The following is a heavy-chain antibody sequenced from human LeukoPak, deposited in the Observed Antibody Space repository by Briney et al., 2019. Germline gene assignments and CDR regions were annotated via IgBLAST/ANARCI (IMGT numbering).Heavy chain of an antibody. CDR2: ISSSSSYI. CDR1: GFTFSSYS. CDR3: ARTIIVGATTDY. V-gene: IGHV3-21*01. J-gene: IGHJ4*02. D-gene: IGHD1-26*01. Sequence: GGSLRLSCAAAGFTFSSYSMNWVRQAPGKGLEWVSSISSSSSYIYYADSVKGRFTISRDNAKNSLYLQMNSLRAEDTAVYYCARTIIVGATTDYWGQGTLVTVSS.